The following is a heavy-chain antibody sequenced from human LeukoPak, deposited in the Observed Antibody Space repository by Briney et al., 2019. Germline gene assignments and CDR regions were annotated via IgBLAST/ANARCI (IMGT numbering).Heavy chain of an antibody. CDR2: IYISGNT. V-gene: IGHV3-53*01. CDR3: AKDRAYYSDSSGYYLVRAYDY. Sequence: GSLRLSCAASGFIVSSNHMSWVRQAPGKGLECVSLIYISGNTYYADSVKGRFTISRDNSKNTLYLQMNSLRAEDTAVYYCAKDRAYYSDSSGYYLVRAYDYWGQGTLVTVSS. J-gene: IGHJ4*02. CDR1: GFIVSSNH. D-gene: IGHD3-22*01.